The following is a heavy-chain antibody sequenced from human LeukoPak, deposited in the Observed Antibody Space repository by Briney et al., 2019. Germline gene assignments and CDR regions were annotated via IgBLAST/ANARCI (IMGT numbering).Heavy chain of an antibody. CDR2: IKQDGSEK. Sequence: GGSLRLSCVASGFTFSSYWMSWVRQAPGKGREGVADIKQDGSEKYYVDSVRGRFTISRDNVKNSLYLQMNSLRAEDTAVYYCARGGKFYYDSSGYPGDYWGQGTLVTVSS. D-gene: IGHD3-22*01. J-gene: IGHJ4*02. CDR3: ARGGKFYYDSSGYPGDY. V-gene: IGHV3-7*01. CDR1: GFTFSSYW.